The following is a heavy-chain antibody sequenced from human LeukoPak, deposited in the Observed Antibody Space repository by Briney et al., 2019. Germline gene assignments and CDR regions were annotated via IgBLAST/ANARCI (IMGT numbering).Heavy chain of an antibody. V-gene: IGHV4-31*03. CDR3: ARKRYDDPYFFDY. Sequence: SQTLSLTCTVSGGSISSGGYYWSWIRQHPGKGLEWIGYIYYSGSTYYNPSLKSRVTISVDTSKNQFSLKLSSVTAADTAVYYCARKRYDDPYFFDYWGQGTLVTVSS. D-gene: IGHD3-22*01. CDR2: IYYSGST. CDR1: GGSISSGGYY. J-gene: IGHJ4*02.